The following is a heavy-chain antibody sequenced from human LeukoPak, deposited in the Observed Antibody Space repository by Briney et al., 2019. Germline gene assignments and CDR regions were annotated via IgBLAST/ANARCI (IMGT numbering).Heavy chain of an antibody. D-gene: IGHD2-2*01. Sequence: GGSLRLSCSASGFTFSSYAMHRVRQAPGKGLEYVSAISSNGGSTYYADSVKGRFTISRDNSKNTLYLQMSSLRAEDTAVYYCVKGYCSSTSCSNWFDPWGQGTLVTVSS. J-gene: IGHJ5*02. V-gene: IGHV3-64D*06. CDR3: VKGYCSSTSCSNWFDP. CDR2: ISSNGGST. CDR1: GFTFSSYA.